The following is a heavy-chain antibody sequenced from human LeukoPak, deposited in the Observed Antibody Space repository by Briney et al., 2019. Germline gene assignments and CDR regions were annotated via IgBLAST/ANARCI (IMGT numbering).Heavy chain of an antibody. D-gene: IGHD7-27*01. J-gene: IGHJ4*02. CDR3: ARGPPNWGYDY. CDR1: GYTFTSYD. CDR2: MSPNSGDT. Sequence: ASVKVSCKASGYTFTSYDFNWVRQATGQRPEWMGWMSPNSGDTGYAQEFQDRVTMTRNTSISTAYMELSSLRSDDTAVYYCARGPPNWGYDYWGPGTLVTVSP. V-gene: IGHV1-8*01.